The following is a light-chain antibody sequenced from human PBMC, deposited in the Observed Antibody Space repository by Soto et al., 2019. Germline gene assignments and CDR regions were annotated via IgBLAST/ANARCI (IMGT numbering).Light chain of an antibody. V-gene: IGKV1-39*01. CDR2: AAS. CDR1: QSITRY. Sequence: DIQMTQSPSSLSASVGDRVIITCRASQSITRYLNWYQKKPGKAPKLLIYAASSLQSGAPSRFSGSGSGTDFTLIINSLQPEDFATYYCQQSDSNPLTFGQGTKLEIK. J-gene: IGKJ2*01. CDR3: QQSDSNPLT.